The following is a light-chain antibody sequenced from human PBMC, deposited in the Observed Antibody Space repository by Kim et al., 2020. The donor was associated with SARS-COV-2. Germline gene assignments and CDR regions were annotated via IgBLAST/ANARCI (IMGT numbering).Light chain of an antibody. J-gene: IGLJ2*01. CDR3: NSRDNSGNHLTV. V-gene: IGLV3-19*01. Sequence: LGQTVRITCQGDSLRSFYASWYQQKPGQAPVLVIYGKDNRPSGIPDRFSGSSSGNTASLTITGAQAEDEADYYCNSRDNSGNHLTVFGVGTQLTVL. CDR2: GKD. CDR1: SLRSFY.